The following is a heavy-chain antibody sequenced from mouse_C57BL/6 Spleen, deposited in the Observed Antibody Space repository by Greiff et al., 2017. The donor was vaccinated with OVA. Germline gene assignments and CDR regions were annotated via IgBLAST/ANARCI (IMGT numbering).Heavy chain of an antibody. Sequence: QVQLQQPGAELVRPGTSVKVSCKASGYAFTNYLIEWVKQRPGQGLEWIGVINPGSGGTNYNEKFKGKATLTADKSSSTAYMQLSSLTSEDSAVYFCARRNGNYSYYFDYWGQGTTLTVSS. CDR3: ARRNGNYSYYFDY. CDR2: INPGSGGT. V-gene: IGHV1-54*01. D-gene: IGHD2-1*01. J-gene: IGHJ2*01. CDR1: GYAFTNYL.